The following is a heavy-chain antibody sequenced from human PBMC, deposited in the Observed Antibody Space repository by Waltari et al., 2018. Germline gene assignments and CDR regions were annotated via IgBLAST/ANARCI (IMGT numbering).Heavy chain of an antibody. CDR1: GYTFPDYY. D-gene: IGHD3-9*01. V-gene: IGHV1-2*02. J-gene: IGHJ6*02. CDR2: ISPNSGGT. CDR3: ARVSGDWLLPYYYYGMGV. Sequence: QVQLVQSGAEVKKPGASVKVSCKASGYTFPDYYIHCVRQAPGQGLEWMGWISPNSGGTDYAQKFQGRVTMTKDTSLSTAYMELTRLRSDDTAVYYCARVSGDWLLPYYYYGMGVWGQGTTVTVSS.